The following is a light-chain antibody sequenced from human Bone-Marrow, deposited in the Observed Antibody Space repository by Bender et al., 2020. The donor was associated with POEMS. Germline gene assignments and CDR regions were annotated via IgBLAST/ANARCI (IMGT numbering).Light chain of an antibody. Sequence: SFELTQPPSVSVSPGQTATLTCSGEKLQGNSACWYQQQPGQSPVLVIYQDRKRPSGISERFSGSKSGNTATRTISGTQTLDEADYYCYSAADNSQVFGGGTKLTVL. J-gene: IGLJ2*01. CDR2: QDR. V-gene: IGLV3-1*01. CDR3: YSAADNSQV. CDR1: KLQGNS.